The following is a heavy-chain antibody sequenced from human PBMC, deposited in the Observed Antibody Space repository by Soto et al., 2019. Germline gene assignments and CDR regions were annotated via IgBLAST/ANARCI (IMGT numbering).Heavy chain of an antibody. V-gene: IGHV3-30*18. CDR2: ISYDGSNK. CDR3: AKAFNYVPYYFDY. CDR1: GFTFSSYG. Sequence: PGGSLRLSCAASGFTFSSYGMHWVRQAPGKGLEWVAVISYDGSNKYYADSVKGRFTISRDNSKNTLYLQMNSLRAEDTAVYYCAKAFNYVPYYFDYWGQGTLVTVSS. D-gene: IGHD3-16*01. J-gene: IGHJ4*02.